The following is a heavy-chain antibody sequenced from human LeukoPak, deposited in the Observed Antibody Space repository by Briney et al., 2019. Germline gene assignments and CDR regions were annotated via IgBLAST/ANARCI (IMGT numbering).Heavy chain of an antibody. CDR3: ARELDY. CDR2: IYYSGST. V-gene: IGHV4-59*12. Sequence: SETLSLTCTVSGGSINSYYWSWIRQPPGKGLEWIGYIYYSGSTNYNPSLKSRVTISVDTSKNQFSLRLSSVTAADTAVYYCARELDYWGQGTLVTVSS. CDR1: GGSINSYY. J-gene: IGHJ4*02.